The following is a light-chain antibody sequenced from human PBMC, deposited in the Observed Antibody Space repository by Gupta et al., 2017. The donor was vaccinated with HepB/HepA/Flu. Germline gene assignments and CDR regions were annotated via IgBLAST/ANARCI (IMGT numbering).Light chain of an antibody. CDR1: RSISTS. V-gene: IGKV1-39*01. CDR2: AAS. CDR3: QQTYSSPPIT. J-gene: IGKJ4*01. Sequence: DVQMTQSPSSLYASVGDRVTITCRASRSISTSLNWYQQKPGKAPKLLISAASTLQSGVPSRFSGSGSGTDFTLSITSLQPEDFATYYCQQTYSSPPITFGEGT.